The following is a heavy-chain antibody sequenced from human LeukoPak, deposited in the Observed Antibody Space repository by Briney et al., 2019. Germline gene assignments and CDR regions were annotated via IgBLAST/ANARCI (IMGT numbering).Heavy chain of an antibody. Sequence: PGRSLRLSCAASGFTFSSYGMHWVRQAPGKGLEWVPVIWYDGSNKYYADSVKGRFTISRDNSKNTLYLQMNSLRAEDTAVYYCAKDGIYGDYGAYWGQGTLVTVSS. CDR2: IWYDGSNK. J-gene: IGHJ4*02. D-gene: IGHD4-17*01. V-gene: IGHV3-33*06. CDR1: GFTFSSYG. CDR3: AKDGIYGDYGAY.